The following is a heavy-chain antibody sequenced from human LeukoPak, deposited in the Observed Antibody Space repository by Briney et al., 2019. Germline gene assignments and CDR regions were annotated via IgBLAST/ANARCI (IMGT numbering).Heavy chain of an antibody. J-gene: IGHJ4*02. D-gene: IGHD6-19*01. CDR1: GGTFSSYA. V-gene: IGHV1-69*05. CDR3: ARLGAVADNFDY. CDR2: IIPIFGTA. Sequence: SVKVSRKASGGTFSSYAISWVRQAPGQGLEWMGRIIPIFGTANYAQKFQGRVTITTDESTSTAYMELSSLRSEDTAVYYCARLGAVADNFDYWGQGTLVTVSS.